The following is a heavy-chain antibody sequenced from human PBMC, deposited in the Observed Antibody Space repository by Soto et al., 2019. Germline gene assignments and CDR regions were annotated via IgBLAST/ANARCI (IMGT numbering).Heavy chain of an antibody. Sequence: GRFTISRDDSKNTTYLQMNSLKTEDTAVYYCTRNGDYVWGMDVWGQGTTVTVSS. CDR3: TRNGDYVWGMDV. J-gene: IGHJ6*02. D-gene: IGHD4-17*01. V-gene: IGHV3-73*01.